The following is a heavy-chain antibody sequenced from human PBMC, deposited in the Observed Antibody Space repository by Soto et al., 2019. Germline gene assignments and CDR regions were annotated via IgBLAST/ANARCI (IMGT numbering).Heavy chain of an antibody. CDR2: INPNSGGT. D-gene: IGHD1-26*01. Sequence: ASVKVSCKASGYTFTGYYMHWVRQAPGQGLEWMGWINPNSGGTNYAQKFQGRVTMTRDTSISTAYMELSRLRSDDTAVYYCARVKTDQSELVDYSRQGTMVSVYS. V-gene: IGHV1-2*02. CDR1: GYTFTGYY. J-gene: IGHJ4*02. CDR3: ARVKTDQSELVDY.